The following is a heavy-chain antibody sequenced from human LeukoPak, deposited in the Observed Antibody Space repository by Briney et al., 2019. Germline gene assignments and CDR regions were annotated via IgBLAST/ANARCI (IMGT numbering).Heavy chain of an antibody. Sequence: PSETLSLTCTVSGGSISSYYWSWIRQPPGKGLEWIGYIYYSGSTNYNPSLKSRVTISVDTSKNQFSLKLSSVTAADTAVYYCARESVVTGPYYYYMDVWGKGTTVTISS. D-gene: IGHD4-23*01. V-gene: IGHV4-59*12. CDR3: ARESVVTGPYYYYMDV. J-gene: IGHJ6*03. CDR2: IYYSGST. CDR1: GGSISSYY.